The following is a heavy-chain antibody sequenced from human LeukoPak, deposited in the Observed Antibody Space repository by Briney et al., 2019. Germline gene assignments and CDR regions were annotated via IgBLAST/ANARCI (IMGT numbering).Heavy chain of an antibody. Sequence: GGSLRLSCAASGFTFSNYGMHWVRQAPGKGLEWVAVISYDGSNKYYADSVKGRFTISRDNSKNTLYLQMNSLRAEDTAVYYCARDFSGFVGYYYGMDVWGQGTTVTVSS. V-gene: IGHV3-30*03. CDR3: ARDFSGFVGYYYGMDV. CDR1: GFTFSNYG. CDR2: ISYDGSNK. J-gene: IGHJ6*02. D-gene: IGHD3-10*01.